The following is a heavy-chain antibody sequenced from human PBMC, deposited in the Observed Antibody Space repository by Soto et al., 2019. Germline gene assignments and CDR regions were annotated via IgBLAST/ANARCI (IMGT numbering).Heavy chain of an antibody. CDR3: ARGRGFWFGVVIRVGMDV. Sequence: QVQLQQWGAGLLKPSETLSLTCAVYGGSFSGYYWSWIRQPPGKGLEWIGEINHSGSTNYNPSLKSRVTISVDTSRTQFSLKLSSVTAAGTAVYYCARGRGFWFGVVIRVGMDVWGQGPTVTVSS. CDR1: GGSFSGYY. V-gene: IGHV4-34*01. CDR2: INHSGST. J-gene: IGHJ6*02. D-gene: IGHD3-3*01.